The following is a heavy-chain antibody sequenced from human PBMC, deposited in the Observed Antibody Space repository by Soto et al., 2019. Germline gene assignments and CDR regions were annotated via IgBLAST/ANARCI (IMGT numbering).Heavy chain of an antibody. D-gene: IGHD3-3*01. CDR1: GFTFSNAR. CDR3: TTVSIFGVDVIYYYYYGMDV. J-gene: IGHJ6*02. V-gene: IGHV3-15*07. Sequence: GGSLRLSCAASGFTFSNARMNWVRPAPGKGLEWVGRIKSKTDGGTTDYAAPVKGRFTISRDDSKNTLYLQMNSLKTEDTAVYYCTTVSIFGVDVIYYYYYGMDVWGQGTTVTVSS. CDR2: IKSKTDGGTT.